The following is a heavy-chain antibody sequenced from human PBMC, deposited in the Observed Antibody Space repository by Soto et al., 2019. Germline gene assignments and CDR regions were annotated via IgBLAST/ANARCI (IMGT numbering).Heavy chain of an antibody. CDR1: GYTFTGYY. V-gene: IGHV1-2*04. D-gene: IGHD6-13*01. Sequence: ASVKVSCKASGYTFTGYYMHRVRQAPGQGLEWMGWINPNSGGTNYAQKFQGWVTMTRDTSISTAYMELSRLRSDDTAVYYCARVGYSSSWYSEGFDYWGQGTLVTVSS. CDR3: ARVGYSSSWYSEGFDY. J-gene: IGHJ4*02. CDR2: INPNSGGT.